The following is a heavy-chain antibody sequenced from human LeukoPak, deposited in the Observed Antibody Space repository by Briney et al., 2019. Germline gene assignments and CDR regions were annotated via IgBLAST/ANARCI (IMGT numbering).Heavy chain of an antibody. D-gene: IGHD2-15*01. Sequence: GASVKVSCKASGYTFTSYDINWVRQATGQGLEWMGWMNPNSGNTGYAQKFQGRVTLITDESTSTAYMELSSLRSEDTAVYYCARRDSATPYYFDYWGQGTLVTVSS. V-gene: IGHV1-8*03. CDR2: MNPNSGNT. J-gene: IGHJ4*02. CDR1: GYTFTSYD. CDR3: ARRDSATPYYFDY.